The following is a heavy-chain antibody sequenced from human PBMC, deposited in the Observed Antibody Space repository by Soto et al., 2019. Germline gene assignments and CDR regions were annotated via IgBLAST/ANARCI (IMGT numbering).Heavy chain of an antibody. V-gene: IGHV4-59*12. D-gene: IGHD2-15*01. Sequence: TSETLSLTCPVSGGHLSSYYCNLSRQPPGEGLGGVWYTYYSGSTNYKPYLKSRVSISVDTSKNQLYLQLRSVTGADTAVYYCERVSCRYCSGGSCDCEMQAFDYWGQGMLVTSPQ. J-gene: IGHJ4*02. CDR1: GGHLSSYY. CDR3: ERVSCRYCSGGSCDCEMQAFDY. CDR2: TYYSGST.